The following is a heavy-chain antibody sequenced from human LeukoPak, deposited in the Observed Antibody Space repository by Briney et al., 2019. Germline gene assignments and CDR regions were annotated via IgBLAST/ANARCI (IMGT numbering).Heavy chain of an antibody. CDR1: GYTFTSYG. J-gene: IGHJ6*02. Sequence: ASVKVSCKASGYTFTSYGISWVRQAPGQGLEWMGWISAYNGNTNYAQKLQGRVTMTIDTSTSTAYMELRSLRSDDTAVYYCARGTGTVFDYYGMDVWGQGTTVTVSS. CDR2: ISAYNGNT. V-gene: IGHV1-18*01. D-gene: IGHD1-1*01. CDR3: ARGTGTVFDYYGMDV.